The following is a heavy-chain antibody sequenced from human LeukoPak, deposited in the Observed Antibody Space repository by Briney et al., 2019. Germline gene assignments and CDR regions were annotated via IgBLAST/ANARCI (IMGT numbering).Heavy chain of an antibody. CDR3: ARGTWGGVGATDAFDI. CDR1: GFTFSNYG. CDR2: ISYDGSNK. V-gene: IGHV3-30*03. Sequence: PGGSLRLSCAASGFTFSNYGMHWVRQAPGKGLEWVAVISYDGSNKYYADSVKGRFTISRDNSKNTLYLQMNSLRAEDTAVYYCARGTWGGVGATDAFDIWGQGTMVTVSS. D-gene: IGHD1-26*01. J-gene: IGHJ3*02.